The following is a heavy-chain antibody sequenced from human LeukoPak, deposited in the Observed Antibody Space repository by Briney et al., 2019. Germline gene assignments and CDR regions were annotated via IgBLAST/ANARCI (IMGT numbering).Heavy chain of an antibody. D-gene: IGHD3-3*01. J-gene: IGHJ5*02. V-gene: IGHV4-34*01. CDR3: AREAFTLVGVVITNLATWFDP. CDR1: GGSFSTNS. CDR2: INQSGAI. Sequence: TETLSLTCAVYGGSFSTNSWSWIRQPPGKGLEWIGEINQSGAINYNASLKSRITISVDTSKNQFSLKVKSVTAADAGVYYCAREAFTLVGVVITNLATWFDPWGQGTLVTVSS.